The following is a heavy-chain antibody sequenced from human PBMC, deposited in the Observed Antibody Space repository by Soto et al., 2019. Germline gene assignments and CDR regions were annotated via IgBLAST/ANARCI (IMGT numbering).Heavy chain of an antibody. J-gene: IGHJ1*01. V-gene: IGHV1-3*01. Sequence: GASVKVSCKASGHTFTTYAIHWVRQAPGKSLEWMVWINAGNGDTRYSQKFQGRVTVTRDTTASTAYMELSSLTSEDTAVYYCATTCDSGTYYSPACTEYFHHWGQGTLVTVSS. CDR1: GHTFTTYA. CDR2: INAGNGDT. D-gene: IGHD1-26*01. CDR3: ATTCDSGTYYSPACTEYFHH.